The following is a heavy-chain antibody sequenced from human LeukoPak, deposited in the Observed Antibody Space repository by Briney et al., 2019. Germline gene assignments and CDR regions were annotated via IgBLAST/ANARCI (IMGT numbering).Heavy chain of an antibody. CDR3: AKDKIPSKHILTDYYSSWFDP. J-gene: IGHJ5*02. Sequence: GGSLRLSCAASGFTFSSYAMSWVRQAPGKGLEWVSAISGSGGSTYYADSVKGRFTISRDNSKNTLYLQMNSLRAEDTAVYYCAKDKIPSKHILTDYYSSWFDPWGQGTLVTVSS. D-gene: IGHD3-9*01. CDR1: GFTFSSYA. V-gene: IGHV3-23*01. CDR2: ISGSGGST.